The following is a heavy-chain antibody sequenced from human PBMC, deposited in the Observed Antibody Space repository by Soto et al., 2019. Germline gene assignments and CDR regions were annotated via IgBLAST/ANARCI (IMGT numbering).Heavy chain of an antibody. CDR2: IYHSGST. CDR1: SGSISSSNW. Sequence: QVQLQESGPGLVKPSGTLSLTCAVSSGSISSSNWWSWVRQPPGKGLEWIGEIYHSGSTNYNPSLKSRVTISVDKSKNQFSLKLSSVTAADTAVYYCATVTKYYDILTGYGSYGNWFDPWGQGTLVTVSS. J-gene: IGHJ5*02. D-gene: IGHD3-9*01. V-gene: IGHV4-4*02. CDR3: ATVTKYYDILTGYGSYGNWFDP.